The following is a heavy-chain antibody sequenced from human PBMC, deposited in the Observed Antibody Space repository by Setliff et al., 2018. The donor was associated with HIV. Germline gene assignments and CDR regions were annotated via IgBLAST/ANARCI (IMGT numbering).Heavy chain of an antibody. J-gene: IGHJ5*02. D-gene: IGHD2-21*01. Sequence: SETLSLTCAVYGASFSGSYWGWIRQPPGKGLEWIGSIYYSGSTYYNPSLKSRITISVDRSKNLFSLKLISVTAADQGVYYCARVPVAGANWFDPWGLGTLVTVSS. CDR1: GASFSGSY. CDR3: ARVPVAGANWFDP. CDR2: IYYSGST. V-gene: IGHV4-34*01.